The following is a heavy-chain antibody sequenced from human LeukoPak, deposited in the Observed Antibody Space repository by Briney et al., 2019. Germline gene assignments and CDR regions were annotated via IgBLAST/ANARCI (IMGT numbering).Heavy chain of an antibody. Sequence: PSETLSLTCTVSGASISSYYWSWIRQPPGKGLEWIGYIYYSGSTNYNPSLKSRVTISVDTSKNQFSLKLSSVTAADTAVYYCARDPYGSGSPIDYWGQGTLVTVSS. V-gene: IGHV4-59*01. CDR1: GASISSYY. D-gene: IGHD3-10*01. J-gene: IGHJ4*02. CDR2: IYYSGST. CDR3: ARDPYGSGSPIDY.